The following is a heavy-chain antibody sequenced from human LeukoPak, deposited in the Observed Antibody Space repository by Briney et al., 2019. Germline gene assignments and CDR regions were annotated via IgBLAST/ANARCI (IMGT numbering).Heavy chain of an antibody. Sequence: GGSLRLSCAASGFTVSSNYMSWVRQAPGKGLEWVSSISSSSSYIYYADSVKGRFTISRDNAKNSLYLQMNSLRAEDTAVYYCASPRSGSYQYYFDYWGQGTLVTVSS. CDR3: ASPRSGSYQYYFDY. V-gene: IGHV3-21*01. J-gene: IGHJ4*02. CDR2: ISSSSSYI. CDR1: GFTVSSNY. D-gene: IGHD1-26*01.